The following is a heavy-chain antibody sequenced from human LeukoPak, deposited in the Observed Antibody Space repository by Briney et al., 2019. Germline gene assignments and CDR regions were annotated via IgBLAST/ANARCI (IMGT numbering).Heavy chain of an antibody. CDR3: ARVLWFGGPYYFDY. CDR1: GGSFSGYY. J-gene: IGHJ4*02. Sequence: SETLSLTCAVYGGSFSGYYWSWICQPPGKGLEWIGEINHSGSTNYNPSLKSRVTISVDTSKNQFSLKLSSVTAADTAVYYCARVLWFGGPYYFDYWGQGTLVTVSS. D-gene: IGHD3-10*01. CDR2: INHSGST. V-gene: IGHV4-34*01.